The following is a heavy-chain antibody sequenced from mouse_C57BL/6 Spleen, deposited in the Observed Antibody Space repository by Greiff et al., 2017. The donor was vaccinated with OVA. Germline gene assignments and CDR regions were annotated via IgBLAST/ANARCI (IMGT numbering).Heavy chain of an antibody. V-gene: IGHV1-53*01. D-gene: IGHD1-1*01. CDR3: ARSGPYYYGSDAMDY. Sequence: VQLQQPGTELVKPGASVKLSCKASGYTFTSYWMHWVKQRPGQGLEWIGNINPSNGGTNYNEKFKSKATLTVDKSSSTAYMQLSSLTSEDSAVYYCARSGPYYYGSDAMDYWGQGTSVTVSS. J-gene: IGHJ4*01. CDR1: GYTFTSYW. CDR2: INPSNGGT.